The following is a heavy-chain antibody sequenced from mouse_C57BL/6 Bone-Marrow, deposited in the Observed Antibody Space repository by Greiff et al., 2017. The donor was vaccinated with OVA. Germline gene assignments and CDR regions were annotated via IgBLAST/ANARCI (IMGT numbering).Heavy chain of an antibody. Sequence: EVKLVESGGGLVQSGRSLRLSCATSGFTFSDFYMEWVRQAPGKGLEWIAASRNKANDYTTEYSASVKGRFIVSRDTSQSILYLQMNALRAEDTAIYYCARDGDSHWYFDVWGTGTTVTVSS. CDR3: ARDGDSHWYFDV. CDR1: GFTFSDFY. J-gene: IGHJ1*03. V-gene: IGHV7-1*01. CDR2: SRNKANDYTT.